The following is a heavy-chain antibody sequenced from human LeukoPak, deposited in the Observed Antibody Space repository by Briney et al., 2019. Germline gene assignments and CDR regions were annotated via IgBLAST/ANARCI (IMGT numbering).Heavy chain of an antibody. Sequence: PSETLSLTCAVYGDSFSGFYWTWVRQAPGKGLEWIGEISYSGTPSYNPSPNSRITVPIDTSKKQISLNLSPVTAADTAVYYCVRGNVKHYHSVADEYYYYMDVWGKGTAVIVSS. J-gene: IGHJ6*03. D-gene: IGHD6-19*01. CDR1: GDSFSGFY. V-gene: IGHV4-34*01. CDR3: VRGNVKHYHSVADEYYYYMDV. CDR2: ISYSGTP.